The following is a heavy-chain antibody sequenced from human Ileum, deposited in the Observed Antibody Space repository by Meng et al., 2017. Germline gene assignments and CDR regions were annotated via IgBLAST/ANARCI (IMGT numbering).Heavy chain of an antibody. J-gene: IGHJ3*02. CDR3: ARDTPPIVVVVDAFDI. CDR1: GFTFSDYY. D-gene: IGHD2-15*01. Sequence: GGSLRLSCAASGFTFSDYYMSWIRQAPGKGLEWISYISSSAGTIHYADSVKGRFTISRDNAKNSLYLQMNSLRAEDTGVYYCARDTPPIVVVVDAFDIWGQGTMVTVSS. CDR2: ISSSAGTI. V-gene: IGHV3-11*01.